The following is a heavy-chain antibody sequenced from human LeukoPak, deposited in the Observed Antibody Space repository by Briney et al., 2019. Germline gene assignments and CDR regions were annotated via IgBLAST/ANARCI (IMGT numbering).Heavy chain of an antibody. D-gene: IGHD6-6*01. CDR1: GFTFSSYW. J-gene: IGHJ6*02. CDR3: ARDAVAARPYYYYGMDV. V-gene: IGHV3-7*01. CDR2: IKQDGSEK. Sequence: GGSLRLSCAASGFTFSSYWMSWVRQAPGKGLEWVANIKQDGSEKYYVDSVKGRFTISRDNAKNSLYLQMSSLRAEDTAVYYCARDAVAARPYYYYGMDVWGQGTTVTVSS.